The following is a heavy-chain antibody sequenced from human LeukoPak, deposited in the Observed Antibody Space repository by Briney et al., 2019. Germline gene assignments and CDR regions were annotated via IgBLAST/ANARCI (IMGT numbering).Heavy chain of an antibody. Sequence: SVKVSCKASGGTFSSYAISWVRQAPGQGLEWMGRIIPILGIANYAQKFQGRVTITADKSTSTAYMELSSLRAEDTAVYYCARGRIAAAGDFDYWGQGTLVTVSS. J-gene: IGHJ4*02. CDR2: IIPILGIA. V-gene: IGHV1-69*04. D-gene: IGHD6-13*01. CDR1: GGTFSSYA. CDR3: ARGRIAAAGDFDY.